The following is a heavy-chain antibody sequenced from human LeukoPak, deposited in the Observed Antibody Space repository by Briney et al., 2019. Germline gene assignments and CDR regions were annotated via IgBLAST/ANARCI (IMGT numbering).Heavy chain of an antibody. CDR3: ARDDPPPGDYYYYYGMDV. CDR2: IIPIFGTA. D-gene: IGHD1-14*01. J-gene: IGHJ6*02. V-gene: IGHV1-69*06. CDR1: GGTFSSYA. Sequence: GASVKVSCKASGGTFSSYAISWVRQAPGQGLEWMGGIIPIFGTANYAQKFQGRVTITADKSTSTAYMELSSLRSEDTAVYYCARDDPPPGDYYYYYGMDVWGQGTTVTVSS.